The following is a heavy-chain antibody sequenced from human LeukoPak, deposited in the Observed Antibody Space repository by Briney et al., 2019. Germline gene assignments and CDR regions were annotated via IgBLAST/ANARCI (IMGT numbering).Heavy chain of an antibody. CDR1: GFTFSSYA. V-gene: IGHV3-23*01. CDR2: ISGFGGST. D-gene: IGHD6-13*01. J-gene: IGHJ4*02. Sequence: GGSLRLSCAASGFTFSSYAMNWVRQAPGKGLEWVSGISGFGGSTYYAPSVQGRLPISRDNFGNMLYLHLDSLRVEDTAIYYCARRSGSSWSSFDYWGQGALVTVSS. CDR3: ARRSGSSWSSFDY.